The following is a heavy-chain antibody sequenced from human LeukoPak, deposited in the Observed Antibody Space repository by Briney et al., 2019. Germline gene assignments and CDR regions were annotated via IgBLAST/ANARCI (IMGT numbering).Heavy chain of an antibody. CDR3: AGYSGDGDGFPYCFDP. J-gene: IGHJ5*02. V-gene: IGHV4-59*11. D-gene: IGHD2-15*01. CDR2: IYNSGSF. Sequence: PSETLSLTCSVSGASISSHYWSWVRQAPGRGLEWIGFIYNSGSFNYNPSFKSRVAMSTDTSKYQFSLTLSSVTAADTALYYCAGYSGDGDGFPYCFDPWGQGTLVTVSS. CDR1: GASISSHY.